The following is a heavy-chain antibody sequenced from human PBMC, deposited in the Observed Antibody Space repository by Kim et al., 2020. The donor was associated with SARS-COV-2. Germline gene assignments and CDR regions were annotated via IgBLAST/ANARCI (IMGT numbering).Heavy chain of an antibody. Sequence: FTISRDNSKNTLYLQMNSLRAEDTAVYYCARDRRIAARPPNYYYYYYMDVWGKGTTVTVSS. D-gene: IGHD6-6*01. CDR3: ARDRRIAARPPNYYYYYYMDV. J-gene: IGHJ6*03. V-gene: IGHV3-53*01.